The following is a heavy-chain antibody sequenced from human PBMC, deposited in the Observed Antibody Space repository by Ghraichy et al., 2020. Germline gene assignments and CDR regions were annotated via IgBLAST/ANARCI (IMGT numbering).Heavy chain of an antibody. Sequence: GGSLRLSCAASGFTFSTYDMNWVRQAPGKGLEWVSHISSSGTTIFYADSVKGRFTLSRDNAKNSLYLQMNSLRAEDTAVYFCARDWALDSWGQGTLVTVSS. D-gene: IGHD3-16*01. CDR2: ISSSGTTI. V-gene: IGHV3-48*03. CDR3: ARDWALDS. J-gene: IGHJ4*02. CDR1: GFTFSTYD.